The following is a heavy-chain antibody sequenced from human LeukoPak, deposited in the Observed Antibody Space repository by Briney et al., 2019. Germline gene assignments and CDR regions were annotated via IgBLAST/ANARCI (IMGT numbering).Heavy chain of an antibody. CDR2: INPDSGDT. CDR1: GYTFTTYY. V-gene: IGHV1-2*02. Sequence: ASVTVSCKPSGYTFTTYYIHWVRRAPGQGLECMGWINPDSGDTHYAQRFRGTLTMTRDTSISTAYMELSGLTSDDTAIYYCARDHNGSCDYWGQGTLVSVSS. D-gene: IGHD1-26*01. J-gene: IGHJ4*02. CDR3: ARDHNGSCDY.